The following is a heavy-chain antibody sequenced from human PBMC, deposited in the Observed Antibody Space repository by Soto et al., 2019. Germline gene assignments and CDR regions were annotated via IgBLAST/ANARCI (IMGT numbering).Heavy chain of an antibody. Sequence: GGSLRLSCAASGFTFSSYSMNWVRQAPGKGLEWVSSISSSGSNIYYADSVKGRFTISRDNSKNTLYLQMNSLRAEDTAVYYCAKDHVYDFWSGYYTLYYYGMDVWGQGTTVTVSS. V-gene: IGHV3-21*04. CDR1: GFTFSSYS. CDR3: AKDHVYDFWSGYYTLYYYGMDV. CDR2: ISSSGSNI. D-gene: IGHD3-3*01. J-gene: IGHJ6*02.